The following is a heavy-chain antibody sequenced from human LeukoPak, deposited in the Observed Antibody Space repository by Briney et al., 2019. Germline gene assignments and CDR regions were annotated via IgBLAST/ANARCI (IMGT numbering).Heavy chain of an antibody. CDR1: GFTFSDYY. D-gene: IGHD2-2*01. V-gene: IGHV3-11*01. CDR3: ARALHNSRIVVVPAAFYAPGY. CDR2: ISSSGSTI. Sequence: GGSLRLPCAASGFTFSDYYMSWIRQAPGKGLEWVSYISSSGSTIYYADSVKGRFTISRDNAKNSLYLQMNSLRAEDTAVYYCARALHNSRIVVVPAAFYAPGYWGQGTLVTVSS. J-gene: IGHJ4*02.